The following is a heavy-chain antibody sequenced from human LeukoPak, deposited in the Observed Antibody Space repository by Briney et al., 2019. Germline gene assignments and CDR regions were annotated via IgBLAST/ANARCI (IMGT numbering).Heavy chain of an antibody. D-gene: IGHD3-10*01. J-gene: IGHJ4*02. CDR2: IYHSGST. V-gene: IGHV4-38-2*01. CDR1: GYSISSGYY. Sequence: SETLSLTCAVSGYSISSGYYWGRIRQPPGKGLEWIGSIYHSGSTYYNPSLKSRVTISVDTSKNQFSLKLSSVTAADTAVYYCARYITMVRGVIAFDYWGQGTLVTVSS. CDR3: ARYITMVRGVIAFDY.